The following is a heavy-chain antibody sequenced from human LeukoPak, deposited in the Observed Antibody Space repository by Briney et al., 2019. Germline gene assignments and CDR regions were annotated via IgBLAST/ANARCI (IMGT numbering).Heavy chain of an antibody. CDR1: GGSISSGDYY. V-gene: IGHV4-30-4*08. D-gene: IGHD2-2*02. CDR2: IYYSGST. Sequence: SQTLSLTCTVSGGSISSGDYYWSWIRQPPGKGLEWIGYIYYSGSTYYNPSLKSRVTIPVDTSKNQFSLKLSSVTAADTAVYYCARAPETYCSSTSCYRGYNWFDPWGQGTLVTVSS. J-gene: IGHJ5*02. CDR3: ARAPETYCSSTSCYRGYNWFDP.